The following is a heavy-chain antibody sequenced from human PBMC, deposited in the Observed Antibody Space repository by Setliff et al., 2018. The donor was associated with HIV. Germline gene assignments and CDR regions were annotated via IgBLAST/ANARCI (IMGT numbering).Heavy chain of an antibody. CDR3: AKDVARRLAAIGRRGFFDS. V-gene: IGHV3-30*02. CDR1: GFTFSSYA. Sequence: GGSLRLSCEASGFTFSSYAMHWVRQAPGKGLEWVAFLRFDGINPYSADSVKGRFTIYRDNSRNTLYLQMHSLTPEDTAVYYCAKDVARRLAAIGRRGFFDSWGQGTLVTVSS. J-gene: IGHJ4*02. D-gene: IGHD6-13*01. CDR2: LRFDGINP.